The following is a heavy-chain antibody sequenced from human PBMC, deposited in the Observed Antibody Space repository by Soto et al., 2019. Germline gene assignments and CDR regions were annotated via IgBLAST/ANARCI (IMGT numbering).Heavy chain of an antibody. D-gene: IGHD3-3*01. J-gene: IGHJ6*02. CDR1: GYTFTGYY. V-gene: IGHV1-2*04. CDR3: ARVRFVLYYDFWSGYNPPPDYYGMDV. Sequence: ASVKVSCKASGYTFTGYYMHWVRQAPGQGLEWMGWINPNSGGTNYAQKLQGWVAMTRDTSISTAYMELSRLRSDDTAVYYCARVRFVLYYDFWSGYNPPPDYYGMDVWGQGTTVTVSS. CDR2: INPNSGGT.